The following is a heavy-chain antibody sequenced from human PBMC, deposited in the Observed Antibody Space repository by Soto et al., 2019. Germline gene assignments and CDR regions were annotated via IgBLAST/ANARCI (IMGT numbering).Heavy chain of an antibody. V-gene: IGHV2-5*02. CDR3: AHKALYSGSYWDGGYFDT. Sequence: QITLRESGPPRVRPTQPLTLTCDFSGFSLTTSGVGGAWIRQPPGKAPEWLAVIYWDDDKRYSPTLNSRLTITKSTTKSQVVLTMTNVDPMDTGTDYCAHKALYSGSYWDGGYFDTGGQGPPVTVSS. CDR2: IYWDDDK. J-gene: IGHJ4*02. D-gene: IGHD1-26*01. CDR1: GFSLTTSGVG.